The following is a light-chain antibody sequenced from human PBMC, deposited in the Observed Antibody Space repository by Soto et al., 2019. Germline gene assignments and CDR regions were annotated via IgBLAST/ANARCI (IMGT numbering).Light chain of an antibody. CDR1: QSVSSSY. J-gene: IGKJ1*01. CDR2: CAS. Sequence: DIVFSQSPGTPSLSECQRATLSCSVCQSVSSSYLAWYQQKPGQAPRLLIYCASSRDTGIPDRFSGSGSGTDFTLTISRLEAEDFAVYYCQQYDSSLWTFGQGTKVDIK. CDR3: QQYDSSLWT. V-gene: IGKV3-20*01.